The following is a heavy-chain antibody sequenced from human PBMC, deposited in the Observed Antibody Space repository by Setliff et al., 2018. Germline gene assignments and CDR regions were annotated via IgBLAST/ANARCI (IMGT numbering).Heavy chain of an antibody. CDR3: ARAGSGVIGDFFYMGV. Sequence: SETLSLTCTVSGGSISSGDYYWSWIRQPPGKGLEWIGYIDYSGNTYYNPSLKSRVTISIDTSGNLFSLKLSSVTAETTAVYYCARAGSGVIGDFFYMGVWGKGTTVTVS. V-gene: IGHV4-30-4*08. D-gene: IGHD3-3*01. J-gene: IGHJ6*03. CDR1: GGSISSGDYY. CDR2: IDYSGNT.